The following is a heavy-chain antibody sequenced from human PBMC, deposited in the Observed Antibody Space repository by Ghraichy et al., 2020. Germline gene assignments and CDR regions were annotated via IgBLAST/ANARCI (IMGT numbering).Heavy chain of an antibody. CDR3: AKGDSQGGYYYYYFFMDV. CDR1: GFTFKDEA. D-gene: IGHD3-16*01. J-gene: IGHJ6*03. Sequence: SLNISCAASGFTFKDEAMHWVRQAPGKGLEWVSTITWDSESIGYADSVKGRFTISRDNAKQSLYLQMNDVTADDTALYYCAKGDSQGGYYYYYFFMDVWGRGTTVTVSS. V-gene: IGHV3-9*01. CDR2: ITWDSESI.